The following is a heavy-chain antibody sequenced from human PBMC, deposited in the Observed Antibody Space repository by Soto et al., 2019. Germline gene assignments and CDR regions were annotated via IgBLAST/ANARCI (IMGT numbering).Heavy chain of an antibody. Sequence: PSETLSLTCGVSYYSISSGYYWAWIRQPPGKGLEWLGSIYHSGSTYQNPSLSSRVTISVDTSRNKFSLRLSSVTAADTAVYYCARDRDGYNYAFDIWGQGTVVTVSS. V-gene: IGHV4-38-2*02. D-gene: IGHD5-12*01. CDR3: ARDRDGYNYAFDI. CDR2: IYHSGST. J-gene: IGHJ3*02. CDR1: YYSISSGYY.